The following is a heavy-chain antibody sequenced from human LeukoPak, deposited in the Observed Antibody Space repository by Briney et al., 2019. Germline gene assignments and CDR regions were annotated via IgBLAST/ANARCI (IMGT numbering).Heavy chain of an antibody. CDR2: IYTSGST. CDR3: AGPLNWFDP. Sequence: PSETLSLTCTVSGGSISSGSYYWNWIRQPAGKGLGWIGRIYTSGSTNYNPSLKSRVTISVDTSKNQFSLKLSSVTAADTAVYYCAGPLNWFDPWGQGTLVTVSS. J-gene: IGHJ5*02. V-gene: IGHV4-61*02. CDR1: GGSISSGSYY.